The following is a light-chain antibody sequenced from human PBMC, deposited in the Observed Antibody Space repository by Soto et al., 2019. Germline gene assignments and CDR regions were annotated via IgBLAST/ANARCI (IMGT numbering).Light chain of an antibody. J-gene: IGKJ1*01. CDR1: QSISSW. CDR2: DAS. V-gene: IGKV1-5*01. CDR3: QQYNSQWT. Sequence: DIQMTQSPSTLSASVGDRVTIPCRASQSISSWLAWYQQKPGKAPKLLIYDASSLESGVPSRFSGSGSGTEFTLTISSLQPDDFATYYCQQYNSQWTFGQGTKVDIK.